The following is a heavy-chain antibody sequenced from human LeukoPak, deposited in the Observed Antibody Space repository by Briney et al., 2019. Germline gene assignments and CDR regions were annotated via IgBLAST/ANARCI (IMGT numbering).Heavy chain of an antibody. CDR3: ARDLSGGSCY. CDR2: ISYSGNI. J-gene: IGHJ4*02. V-gene: IGHV4-39*02. Sequence: SETLSLTCTVSGDSISSSSYYWGWIRQPPGKGLERIGSISYSGNIVYNPSLKSRVTISVDTSKNQFSLKLSSVTAADTAVYYCARDLSGGSCYWGQGTLVTVSS. CDR1: GDSISSSSYY. D-gene: IGHD1-26*01.